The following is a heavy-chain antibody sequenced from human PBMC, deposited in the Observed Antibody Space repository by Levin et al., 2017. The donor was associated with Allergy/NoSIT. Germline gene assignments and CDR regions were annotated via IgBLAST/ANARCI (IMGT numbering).Heavy chain of an antibody. V-gene: IGHV3-7*05. J-gene: IGHJ4*02. CDR3: ARIPDSSSWYFDL. D-gene: IGHD6-13*01. Sequence: SCAASGFNFRSFWMGWVRQAPGKGLEWVANIKQDGSEEYYVDSVRGRFTISRDNFKNSLYLQMNSLRADDTALYFCARIPDSSSWYFDLLGQGTLVTVSS. CDR2: IKQDGSEE. CDR1: GFNFRSFW.